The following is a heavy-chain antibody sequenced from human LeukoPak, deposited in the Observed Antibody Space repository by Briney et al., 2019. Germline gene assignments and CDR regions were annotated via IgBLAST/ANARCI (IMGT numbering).Heavy chain of an antibody. CDR1: GFTFSSYSM. V-gene: IGHV4-4*02. J-gene: IGHJ4*02. CDR2: IYHSGST. D-gene: IGHD7-27*01. CDR3: ASRKLGNDY. Sequence: GSLRLSCAASGFTFSSYSMNWVRQPPGKGLEWIGEIYHSGSTNYNPSLKSRVTISVDKSKNQFSLKLSSVTAADTAVYYCASRKLGNDYWGQGTLVTVSS.